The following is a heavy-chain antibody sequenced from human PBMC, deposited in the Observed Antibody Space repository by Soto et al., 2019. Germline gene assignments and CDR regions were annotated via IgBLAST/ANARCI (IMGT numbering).Heavy chain of an antibody. J-gene: IGHJ3*02. V-gene: IGHV1-58*01. D-gene: IGHD3-10*01. CDR3: AADPTYYYGSGSYIDAFDI. Sequence: GASVKVSCKASGFTFTSSAVQWVRRARGQRLEWIGWIVVGSGNTNYAQKFQERVTITRDMSTSTAYMELSSLRSEDTAVYYCAADPTYYYGSGSYIDAFDIWGQGTMVTVSS. CDR2: IVVGSGNT. CDR1: GFTFTSSA.